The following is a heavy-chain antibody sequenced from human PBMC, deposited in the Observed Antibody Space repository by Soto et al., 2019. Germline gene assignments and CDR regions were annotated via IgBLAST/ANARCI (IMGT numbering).Heavy chain of an antibody. CDR1: GFAFSTYA. V-gene: IGHV3-23*01. D-gene: IGHD1-26*01. CDR3: AKSGFADLEY. CDR2: VSGGGDHT. Sequence: EVKLLESGGGLVQPGGSLRLSCAASGFAFSTYAMTWVRQAPGKGLEWVSTVSGGGDHTYYADSVRGRSTVSRDASKNTLYLHIDSLRPEDTAVYYCAKSGFADLEYWGQGALVNVSS. J-gene: IGHJ4*02.